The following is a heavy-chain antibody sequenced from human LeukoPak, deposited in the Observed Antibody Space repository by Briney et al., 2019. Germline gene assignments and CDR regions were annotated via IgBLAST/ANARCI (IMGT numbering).Heavy chain of an antibody. D-gene: IGHD4-17*01. CDR2: IYREGTT. V-gene: IGHV3-66*01. J-gene: IGHJ2*01. CDR3: AKVTLHGYYEFNWYFDV. CDR1: GITVTSNY. Sequence: GGSLRLSCAASGITVTSNYMSWVRQAPGKGLEWVSVIYREGTTYYGDSVKGRFTISGDTFKNTLYLQMNSLRAEDTGVYYCAKVTLHGYYEFNWYFDVWGRGTLVTVSS.